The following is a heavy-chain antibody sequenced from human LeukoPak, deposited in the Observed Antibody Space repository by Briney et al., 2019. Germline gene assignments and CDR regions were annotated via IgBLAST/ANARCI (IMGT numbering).Heavy chain of an antibody. D-gene: IGHD3-9*01. CDR1: GFTVSSSY. CDR2: IYSGGST. V-gene: IGHV3-53*01. J-gene: IGHJ6*02. Sequence: PGGSLRLSCAASGFTVSSSYMNWVRQAPGKGLEWVSSIYSGGSTYYADSVKGRFTISRDNSKNTLYLQVNSLRAEDTAAYYCAREKDILTGSSMDVWGQGTTVTVSS. CDR3: AREKDILTGSSMDV.